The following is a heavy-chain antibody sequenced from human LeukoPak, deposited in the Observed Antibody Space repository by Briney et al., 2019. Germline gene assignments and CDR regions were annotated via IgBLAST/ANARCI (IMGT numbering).Heavy chain of an antibody. CDR1: GFRFSSHG. CDR2: ITDNGGER. CDR3: ARDGSWGWAQYDY. Sequence: GGSLRLSCAVSGFRFSSHGMGWVRQAPGKRLEWVAGITDNGGERNYAESVKGRFTIARDNSKSTLDLQMNSLRAEDTALYYCARDGSWGWAQYDYWGQGILVTVSS. D-gene: IGHD5-24*01. V-gene: IGHV3-23*01. J-gene: IGHJ4*02.